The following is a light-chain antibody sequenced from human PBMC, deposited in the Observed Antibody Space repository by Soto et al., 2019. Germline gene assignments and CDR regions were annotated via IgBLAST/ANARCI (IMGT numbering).Light chain of an antibody. Sequence: DIVMTQSPDSLAVSLGERATINCKSSQSILYSSNNKNYLAWYRQKPGQPPKVLIYWASTRESGVPDRFSGSGSGTDFTLTISSLQAEDVAVYYCQQYYSIPYTFGQGTKLEIK. CDR1: QSILYSSNNKNY. CDR2: WAS. V-gene: IGKV4-1*01. J-gene: IGKJ2*01. CDR3: QQYYSIPYT.